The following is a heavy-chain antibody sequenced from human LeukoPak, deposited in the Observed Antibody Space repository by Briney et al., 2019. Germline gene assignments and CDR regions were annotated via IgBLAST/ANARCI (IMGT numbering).Heavy chain of an antibody. CDR1: GFTFSSYS. CDR2: ISSSSSYI. CDR3: AREKRRCSSTSCPLNAFYI. V-gene: IGHV3-21*01. J-gene: IGHJ3*02. D-gene: IGHD2-2*01. Sequence: GGSLRLSCAASGFTFSSYSMNWVRQAPGKGLEWVSSISSSSSYIYYADSVKGRFTISRDNAKNSLYLQMNSLRAEDTAVYYCAREKRRCSSTSCPLNAFYIWGQGTMVTVSS.